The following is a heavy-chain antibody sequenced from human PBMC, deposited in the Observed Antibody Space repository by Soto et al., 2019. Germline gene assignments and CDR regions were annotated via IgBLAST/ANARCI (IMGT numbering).Heavy chain of an antibody. J-gene: IGHJ4*02. V-gene: IGHV4-39*01. CDR1: GGSISGSYYY. CDR3: ASSQKGYNLNYFDH. Sequence: PSETLSLTCAVSGGSISGSYYYWGWLRQSPGRGPEWIGSVFYTGFTSYNPSLESRVSVSVDTSNNQFSLKVSAVTAADTAAYYCASSQKGYNLNYFDHWGQGALVTVSS. CDR2: VFYTGFT. D-gene: IGHD1-20*01.